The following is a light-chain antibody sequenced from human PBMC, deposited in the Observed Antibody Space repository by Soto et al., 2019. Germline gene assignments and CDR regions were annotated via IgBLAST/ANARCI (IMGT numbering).Light chain of an antibody. CDR1: QGIDSY. CDR3: HQTRSYPST. J-gene: IGKJ4*01. V-gene: IGKV1-9*01. CDR2: ETS. Sequence: IQLTQFPSSLSASVGDSVTITCRASQGIDSYFAWYPQRPGKVPQLLIYETSILQSWVSPRFSDSGSGTDLTLTISRLQAEDVTPNYCHQTRSYPSTFGGGTQGEIK.